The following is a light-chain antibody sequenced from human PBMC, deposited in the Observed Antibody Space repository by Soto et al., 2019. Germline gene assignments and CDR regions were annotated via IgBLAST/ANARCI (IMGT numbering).Light chain of an antibody. J-gene: IGKJ1*01. CDR2: AAS. V-gene: IGKV1-27*01. CDR1: QGITNY. CDR3: QMYNSAYGT. Sequence: DIQMTQSPSSLSASVGDRVTITCRASQGITNYVAWYQQKPGKLPKLLIYAASTLQSGVPSRFSGRRSETDFTLTISRLQPVDVVTNYGQMYNSAYGTFGQGTKVDMK.